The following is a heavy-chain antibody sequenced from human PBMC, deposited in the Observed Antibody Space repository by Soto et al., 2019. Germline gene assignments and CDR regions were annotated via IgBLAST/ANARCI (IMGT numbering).Heavy chain of an antibody. D-gene: IGHD2-2*01. CDR2: ISGSGDNT. CDR3: ATRRDASYYYYGMDV. CDR1: GFTFSTYA. V-gene: IGHV3-23*01. Sequence: PGGSLRLSCAASGFTFSTYATTWVRQAPGKGLEWVSGISGSGDNTYYADSVKGRFTISRDNSKNTLFLQMNSLRAEDTAVYYCATRRDASYYYYGMDVWGQGTTVTVSS. J-gene: IGHJ6*02.